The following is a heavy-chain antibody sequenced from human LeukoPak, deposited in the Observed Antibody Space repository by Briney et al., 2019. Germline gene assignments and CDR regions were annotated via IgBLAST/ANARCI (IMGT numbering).Heavy chain of an antibody. CDR3: ARVLSRHDFWSGPLYFDY. CDR2: TNPNSGGT. D-gene: IGHD3-3*01. Sequence: PGASVKVSCKASGYTFTSYGISWVRQAPGQGLEWMGWTNPNSGGTNYAQKFQGRVTMTRDTSISTAYMELSRLRSDDTAVYYCARVLSRHDFWSGPLYFDYWGQGALVTVSS. V-gene: IGHV1-2*02. CDR1: GYTFTSYG. J-gene: IGHJ4*02.